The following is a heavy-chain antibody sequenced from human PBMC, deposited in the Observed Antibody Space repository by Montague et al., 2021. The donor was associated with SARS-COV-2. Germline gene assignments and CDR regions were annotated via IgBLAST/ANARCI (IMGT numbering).Heavy chain of an antibody. D-gene: IGHD3-3*01. Sequence: SVKVSCRVSGYSLSQTTIHWVRQAPGKGLEWMGSFDPQDVETVYTQTLQGRVAMTADSSTETAYMELTNLTSDDTAVYYCTTYSISGVVIYAFVFWGQGTMVTVSS. V-gene: IGHV1-24*01. CDR3: TTYSISGVVIYAFVF. CDR2: FDPQDVET. J-gene: IGHJ3*01. CDR1: GYSLSQTT.